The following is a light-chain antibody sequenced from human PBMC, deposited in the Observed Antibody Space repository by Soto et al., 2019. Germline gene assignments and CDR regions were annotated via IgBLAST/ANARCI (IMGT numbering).Light chain of an antibody. CDR2: VNT. CDR3: SSYTTSSTRV. Sequence: QLVLTQPPSVSGAPGQTITISCTGSSSNIGADFGVHWYQQLPGAAPKLVIFVNTNRPSGVPDRFSGSKSGTSASLAITGLQAEDEADYYCSSYTTSSTRVFGPGTKLTVL. V-gene: IGLV1-40*01. J-gene: IGLJ1*01. CDR1: SSNIGADFG.